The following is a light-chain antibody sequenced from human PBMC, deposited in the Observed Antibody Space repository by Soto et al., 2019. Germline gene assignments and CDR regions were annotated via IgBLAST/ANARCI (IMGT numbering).Light chain of an antibody. CDR3: QKYNSAPFT. CDR2: AAS. Sequence: DIQMTQSPSSLSASVGDRVTITCRASQGIANYLALYQQKPGKVPKLLVYAASTLQSGVPSRFSGSGSGTDYTLTISSLQPEDVATYNCQKYNSAPFTFGGETKVEIK. V-gene: IGKV1-27*01. J-gene: IGKJ4*01. CDR1: QGIANY.